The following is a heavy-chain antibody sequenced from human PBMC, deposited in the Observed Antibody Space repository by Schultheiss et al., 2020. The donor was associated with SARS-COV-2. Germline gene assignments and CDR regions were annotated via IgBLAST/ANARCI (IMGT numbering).Heavy chain of an antibody. V-gene: IGHV1-8*01. CDR3: ARARVATITLSLYYYYGMDV. J-gene: IGHJ6*02. CDR1: GYTFTSYD. D-gene: IGHD5-12*01. CDR2: INPNSGNT. Sequence: ASVKVSCKASGYTFTSYDINWVRQATGQGLEWMGWINPNSGNTGYAQKLQGRVTMTTDTSTSTAYMELRSLRSDYTAVYYCARARVATITLSLYYYYGMDVWGQGTTVTVSS.